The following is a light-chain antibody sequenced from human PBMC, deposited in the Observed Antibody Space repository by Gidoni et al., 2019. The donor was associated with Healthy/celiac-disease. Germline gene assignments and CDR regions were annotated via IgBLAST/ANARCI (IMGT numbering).Light chain of an antibody. CDR1: QSVSSSY. V-gene: IGKV3-20*01. Sequence: EIVLTQSPGTLSLSPGERATLSCRASQSVSSSYLAWYQQKPGQAPRLLIYGASSRATGIPDRFSGSGSGTDFTLTISRLEPEDFAVYYCLQYGSSPGYTFXQXTKLEIK. CDR3: LQYGSSPGYT. CDR2: GAS. J-gene: IGKJ2*01.